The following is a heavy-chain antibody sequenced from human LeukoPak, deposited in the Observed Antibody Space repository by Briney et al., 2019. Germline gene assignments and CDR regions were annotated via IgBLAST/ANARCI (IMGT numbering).Heavy chain of an antibody. CDR2: ISGSGSSI. D-gene: IGHD3-10*01. J-gene: IGHJ4*02. CDR3: AKGPRTVRFGDRHKGMFDY. V-gene: IGHV3-23*01. CDR1: GFTFSNYA. Sequence: GGSLRLSCAASGFTFSNYAMNWVRQAPGKGLEWVSVISGSGSSIYYADSVKGRFTISRDNSKNTLYLQMNSLRAEDTAVYYCAKGPRTVRFGDRHKGMFDYWGRGTLVTVSS.